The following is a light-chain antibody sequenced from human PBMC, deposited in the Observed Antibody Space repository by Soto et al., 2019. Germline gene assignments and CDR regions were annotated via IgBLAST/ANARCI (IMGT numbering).Light chain of an antibody. J-gene: IGKJ1*01. Sequence: DIQMIQSPSSLSASVGDRVTISCRASQSISSYLNWYQQKPGKAPKLLIYAASSLQSGVPSRFSGIGSGTDGTITISSLQPEDGETYYGQQSYCTPVTFGQGTKVEIK. CDR3: QQSYCTPVT. CDR2: AAS. V-gene: IGKV1-39*01. CDR1: QSISSY.